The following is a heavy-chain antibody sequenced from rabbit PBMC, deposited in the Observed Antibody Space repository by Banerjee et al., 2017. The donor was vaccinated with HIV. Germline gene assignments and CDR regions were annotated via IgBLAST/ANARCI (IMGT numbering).Heavy chain of an antibody. Sequence: QSLEESGGDLVKPGASLTLTCKGSGFDFSSNAMCWVRQAPGKGLEWIGCIDAGNSGNTVYATWAKGRFTISKTSWTTVTLQMTSLTAADTATYFCARDLAGVIGWNFNLWGPGTLVTVS. CDR1: GFDFSSNA. J-gene: IGHJ4*01. CDR2: IDAGNSGNT. V-gene: IGHV1S40*01. D-gene: IGHD4-1*01. CDR3: ARDLAGVIGWNFNL.